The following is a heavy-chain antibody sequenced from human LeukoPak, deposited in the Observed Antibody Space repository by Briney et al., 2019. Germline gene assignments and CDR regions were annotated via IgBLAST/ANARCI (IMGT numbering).Heavy chain of an antibody. V-gene: IGHV3-23*01. CDR2: ISGSGGST. CDR1: GFTFSNAW. D-gene: IGHD1-26*01. Sequence: GGSLRLSCAASGFTFSNAWMSWVRQAPGKGLEWVSAISGSGGSTYYADSVKGRFTISRDNSKNTLYLQMNSLRAEDTAVYYCAKGEWELLISYYFDYWGQGTLVTVSS. J-gene: IGHJ4*02. CDR3: AKGEWELLISYYFDY.